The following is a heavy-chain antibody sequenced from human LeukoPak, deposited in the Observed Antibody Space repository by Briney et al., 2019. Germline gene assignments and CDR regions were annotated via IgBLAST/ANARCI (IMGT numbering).Heavy chain of an antibody. D-gene: IGHD3-10*01. Sequence: SETLSLTCTVSSGSINSINYYWGWIRQPPGKGLEWIGSVYYSGITYYNPSLKSRVTVSVDSSKIQFSLKLSSVTAADTAVYYCATQEVRGAKRSFDYWGQGTLVTVSS. J-gene: IGHJ4*02. CDR1: SGSINSINYY. CDR3: ATQEVRGAKRSFDY. V-gene: IGHV4-39*01. CDR2: VYYSGIT.